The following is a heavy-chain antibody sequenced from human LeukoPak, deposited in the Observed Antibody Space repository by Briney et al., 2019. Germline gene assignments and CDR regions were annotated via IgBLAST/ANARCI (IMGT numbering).Heavy chain of an antibody. CDR1: GFTFSSYG. J-gene: IGHJ4*02. V-gene: IGHV3-30*18. CDR3: AKYSGSYFDY. D-gene: IGHD1-26*01. CDR2: ISYDGSNK. Sequence: PGGSLRLSCAASGFTFSSYGMHWVRQATGKGLEWVAVISYDGSNKYYADSVKGRFTISRDNSKNTLYLQMNSLRAEDTAVYYCAKYSGSYFDYWGQGTLVTVSS.